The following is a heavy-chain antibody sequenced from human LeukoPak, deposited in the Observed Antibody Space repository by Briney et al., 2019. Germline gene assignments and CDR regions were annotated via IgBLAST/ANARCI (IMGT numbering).Heavy chain of an antibody. D-gene: IGHD4-17*01. CDR3: TRDSTVATFDY. CDR2: IRSKAYGGTT. Sequence: PGGSLRLSCTASGFTFGDYAMSWVRQAPGKGLEWVGFIRSKAYGGTTEYAASVKGRFTISRDDSKSIAYLQMNSLKTEDTAVYYCTRDSTVATFDYWGQGTLVTVSS. V-gene: IGHV3-49*04. CDR1: GFTFGDYA. J-gene: IGHJ4*02.